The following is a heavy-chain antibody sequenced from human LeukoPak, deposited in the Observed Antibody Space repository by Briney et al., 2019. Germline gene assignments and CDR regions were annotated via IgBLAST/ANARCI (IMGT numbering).Heavy chain of an antibody. J-gene: IGHJ6*03. Sequence: PSETLSLTCTVSGGSISSHYWSWIRQPPGKGLEWIGYIYYSGSTNYNPSLKSRVTISVDTSKNQFSLKLSSVTAADTAVYYCARTNYYDSSGYRYYYYYYYMDVWGKGTTVTVSS. D-gene: IGHD3-22*01. CDR2: IYYSGST. CDR3: ARTNYYDSSGYRYYYYYYYMDV. V-gene: IGHV4-59*11. CDR1: GGSISSHY.